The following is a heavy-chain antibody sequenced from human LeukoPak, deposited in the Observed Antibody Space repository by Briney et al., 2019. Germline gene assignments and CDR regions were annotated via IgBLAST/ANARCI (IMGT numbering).Heavy chain of an antibody. D-gene: IGHD3-16*01. J-gene: IGHJ4*02. Sequence: SETLSLTCSVSIGSISSSKWWSWVRQSPVKGLGWIGEIYLYGTTNYNPSFTSRVTMSVDTSKSQFSLKLSSVTAADTAVYYCARARPTDNYDYVWGSSMYYLDYWGQGTLVTVSS. V-gene: IGHV4-4*02. CDR1: IGSISSSKW. CDR3: ARARPTDNYDYVWGSSMYYLDY. CDR2: IYLYGTT.